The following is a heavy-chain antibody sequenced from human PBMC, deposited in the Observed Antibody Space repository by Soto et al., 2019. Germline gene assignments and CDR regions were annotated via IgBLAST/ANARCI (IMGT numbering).Heavy chain of an antibody. CDR1: GGSFSGYY. CDR2: INHSGST. D-gene: IGHD6-13*01. CDR3: ARAPRIAAGYYYHYYGMDV. Sequence: SETLSLTCAVYGGSFSGYYWSWIRQPPGKGLEWIGEINHSGSTNYNPSLKSRVTISVDTSKNQFSLKLSSVTAADTAVYYCARAPRIAAGYYYHYYGMDVWGQGTTVTVSS. V-gene: IGHV4-34*01. J-gene: IGHJ6*02.